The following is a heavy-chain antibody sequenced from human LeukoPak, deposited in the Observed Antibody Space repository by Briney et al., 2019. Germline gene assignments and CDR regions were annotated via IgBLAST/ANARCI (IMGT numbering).Heavy chain of an antibody. J-gene: IGHJ4*02. CDR3: ARVGGDYYGSGSYRY. CDR1: GGTFSSYA. Sequence: SVKVSCKASGGTFSSYAISWVRQAPGQGLEWMGGIIPIFGTANYAQKFQGRVTITTDESTSTAYMELSSLRSEDTAVYYCARVGGDYYGSGSYRYWGQGTLVTVSS. CDR2: IIPIFGTA. V-gene: IGHV1-69*05. D-gene: IGHD3-10*01.